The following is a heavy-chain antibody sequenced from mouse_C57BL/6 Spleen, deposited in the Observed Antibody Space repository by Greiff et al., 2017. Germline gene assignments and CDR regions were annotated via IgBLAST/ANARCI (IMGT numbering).Heavy chain of an antibody. D-gene: IGHD2-1*01. CDR3: TTYGNYVFAY. V-gene: IGHV14-4*01. Sequence: EVQLQQSGAELVRPGASVKLSCTASGFNIKDDYMHWVKQRPEQGLEWIGWIDPENGDTEYASKFQGKATITADTSSNTAYLQLSSLTSEDTAVYYCTTYGNYVFAYWGQGTLVTVSA. J-gene: IGHJ3*01. CDR2: IDPENGDT. CDR1: GFNIKDDY.